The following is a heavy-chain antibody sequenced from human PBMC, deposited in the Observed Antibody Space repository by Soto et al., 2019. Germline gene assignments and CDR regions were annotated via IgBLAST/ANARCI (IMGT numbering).Heavy chain of an antibody. CDR3: ASDRSGWVDY. J-gene: IGHJ4*02. CDR1: GFTFSDYY. V-gene: IGHV3-11*05. Sequence: QVQLVESGGGLVKPGGSLRLSCAASGFTFSDYYMTWIRQAPGKGLEWVSYISSSTLYTNYADSVKGRFTISRENARNSLHLQMNSLRVEDTAVYYCASDRSGWVDYWGQGTLVTVSS. CDR2: ISSSTLYT. D-gene: IGHD6-19*01.